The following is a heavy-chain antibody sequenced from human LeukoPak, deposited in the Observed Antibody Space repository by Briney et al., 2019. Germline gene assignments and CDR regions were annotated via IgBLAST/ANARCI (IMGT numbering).Heavy chain of an antibody. J-gene: IGHJ5*02. CDR3: ARDVAALVEVVPAVIGGWFDP. CDR1: GYSISSGYY. Sequence: SETLSLTCAVSGYSISSGYYWGWIRQPPGKGLEWIGSIYHSGCTYYNPSLKSRVTISVDTSKNQFSLKLSSVTAADTAVYYCARDVAALVEVVPAVIGGWFDPWGQGTLVTVSS. CDR2: IYHSGCT. D-gene: IGHD2-2*01. V-gene: IGHV4-38-2*02.